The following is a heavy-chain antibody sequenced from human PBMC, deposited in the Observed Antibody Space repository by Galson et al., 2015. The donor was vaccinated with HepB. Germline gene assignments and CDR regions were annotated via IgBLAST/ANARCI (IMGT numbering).Heavy chain of an antibody. D-gene: IGHD2-15*01. Sequence: SLRLSCAASGFTFNSHAMSWVRQAPGKGLGWVSVASGSGRSTYYADSVKGRFTISRDNSKNMLFLQMDSLRVEDTALYYCAKGVLQVGATPFDYWGQGTLVTISS. CDR2: ASGSGRST. CDR1: GFTFNSHA. J-gene: IGHJ4*02. V-gene: IGHV3-23*01. CDR3: AKGVLQVGATPFDY.